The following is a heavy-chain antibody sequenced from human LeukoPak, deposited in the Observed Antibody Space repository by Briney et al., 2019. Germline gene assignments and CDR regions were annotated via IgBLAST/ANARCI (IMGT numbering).Heavy chain of an antibody. D-gene: IGHD2-2*01. J-gene: IGHJ5*02. V-gene: IGHV1-18*01. CDR2: ISAYNGNT. CDR1: VYTFTIYG. Sequence: ASVTVSFTSSVYTFTIYGISWVGQAPGQGLEWMGWISAYNGNTNYAQKLQGRVTMTTDTSTSTAYMELRSLRSDDTAVYYCASFYCSSTSCSDWFDPWGQGTLVTVSS. CDR3: ASFYCSSTSCSDWFDP.